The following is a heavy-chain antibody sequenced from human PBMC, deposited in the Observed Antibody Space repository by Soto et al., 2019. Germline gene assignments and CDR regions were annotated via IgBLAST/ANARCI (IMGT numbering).Heavy chain of an antibody. V-gene: IGHV3-7*03. CDR1: VFTFSSSF. CDR3: ARYFRGSGRYFFDY. D-gene: IGHD6-19*01. Sequence: GWSLRLSCVASVFTFSSSFMGWVRQAPGKGLEWVANINQDGGGTYYVDSVQGRFTISRDNAKDSLFLQLNSLRGEDTAVYYCARYFRGSGRYFFDYWGQGTLVTVSS. J-gene: IGHJ4*02. CDR2: INQDGGGT.